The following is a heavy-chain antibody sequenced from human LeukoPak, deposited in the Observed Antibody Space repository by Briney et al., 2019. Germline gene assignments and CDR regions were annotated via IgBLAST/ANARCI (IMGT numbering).Heavy chain of an antibody. Sequence: PSETLSLTCTVSGGSISSSSYYWGWIRQPPGKGLEWIGSIYYSGSTYYNPSLKSRVTISVDTSKNQFSLKLSSVTAADTAVYYCARGRRVLTGYLYWGQGTPVTVSS. J-gene: IGHJ4*02. V-gene: IGHV4-39*07. CDR2: IYYSGST. CDR3: ARGRRVLTGYLY. CDR1: GGSISSSSYY. D-gene: IGHD3-9*01.